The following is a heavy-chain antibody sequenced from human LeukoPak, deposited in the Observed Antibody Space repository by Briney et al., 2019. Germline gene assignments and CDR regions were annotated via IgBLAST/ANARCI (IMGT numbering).Heavy chain of an antibody. J-gene: IGHJ4*02. Sequence: ASVKVSCKASGGTFTSYYMHWVRQAPGQGLEWMGIINPSGGSTSYAQKFQGRVTMTRDTSTSTVYMELSSLRSEDTAVYYCARDPSGIAGESRFDYWGQGTLVTVSS. CDR2: INPSGGST. CDR1: GGTFTSYY. D-gene: IGHD6-13*01. V-gene: IGHV1-46*01. CDR3: ARDPSGIAGESRFDY.